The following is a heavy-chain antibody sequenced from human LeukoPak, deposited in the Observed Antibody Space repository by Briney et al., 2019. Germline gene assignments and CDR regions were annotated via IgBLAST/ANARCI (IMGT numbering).Heavy chain of an antibody. J-gene: IGHJ4*02. CDR3: ARVPHYDSSGYYLYYFDY. D-gene: IGHD3-22*01. CDR2: ISSSSSYI. CDR1: GFTFSSYS. V-gene: IGHV3-21*01. Sequence: GGSLRLSCAASGFTFSSYSMNWVRQAPGKGLEWVSSISSSSSYIYYADSVKGRFTISRDNAKNSLYLQMNSLRAEDTAVYYCARVPHYDSSGYYLYYFDYWGQGTLVTASS.